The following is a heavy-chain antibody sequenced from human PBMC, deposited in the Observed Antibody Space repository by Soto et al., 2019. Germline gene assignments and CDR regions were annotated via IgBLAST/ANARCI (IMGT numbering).Heavy chain of an antibody. CDR2: ISSSSSTI. Sequence: EVQLVESGGGLVQPGGSLRLSCAASGFTFSSYSMNWVRQAPGKGLEWVSYISSSSSTIYYAASVKGRFTISRDNAKNSLYLQMNSLRAEDTAVYYCAREAYCSGGSCYSPYYFDYWGQGTLVTVSS. V-gene: IGHV3-48*01. J-gene: IGHJ4*02. CDR3: AREAYCSGGSCYSPYYFDY. CDR1: GFTFSSYS. D-gene: IGHD2-15*01.